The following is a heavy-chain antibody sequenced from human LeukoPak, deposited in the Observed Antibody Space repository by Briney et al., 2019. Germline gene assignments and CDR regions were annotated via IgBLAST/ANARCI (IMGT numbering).Heavy chain of an antibody. CDR2: IYYSGSS. V-gene: IGHV4-39*07. J-gene: IGHJ4*02. CDR3: GRDFEYSSSPDY. D-gene: IGHD6-6*01. Sequence: PSETLSLTCTVSGGSISSSSYYWGWIRQPPGKGLEWIGSIYYSGSSYYNPSLKSRVTISVDTSKNQFSLKLSSVTAADTAVYYCGRDFEYSSSPDYWGQGTLVTVSS. CDR1: GGSISSSSYY.